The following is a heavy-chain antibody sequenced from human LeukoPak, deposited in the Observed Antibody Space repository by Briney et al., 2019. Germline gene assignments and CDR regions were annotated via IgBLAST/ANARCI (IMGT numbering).Heavy chain of an antibody. V-gene: IGHV3-48*02. CDR3: ARPRVGNYFDY. CDR2: ISTSSSM. CDR1: GFTFSPYA. J-gene: IGHJ4*02. Sequence: PGRSLRLSCAASGFTFSPYAMSWVRQAPGKGLEWVAYISTSSSMNYADSVRGRFTISRDNAKNSLYLQLNSLRDEDTAVYYCARPRVGNYFDYWGQGTLVTVSS. D-gene: IGHD3-10*01.